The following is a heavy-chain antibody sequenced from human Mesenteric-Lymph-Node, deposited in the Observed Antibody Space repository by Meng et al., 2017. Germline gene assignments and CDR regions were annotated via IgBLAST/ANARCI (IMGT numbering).Heavy chain of an antibody. J-gene: IGHJ4*02. CDR1: GYTLTELS. Sequence: ASVKVSCKVSGYTLTELSMHWVRQAPGKGLEWMGGFDPEDGETIYAQKFQGRVTMTEGTSTDTAYMELSSLRSEDTAVYYCATGVVYSGYETEWSFDYWGQGTLVTVSS. D-gene: IGHD5-12*01. CDR2: FDPEDGET. CDR3: ATGVVYSGYETEWSFDY. V-gene: IGHV1-24*01.